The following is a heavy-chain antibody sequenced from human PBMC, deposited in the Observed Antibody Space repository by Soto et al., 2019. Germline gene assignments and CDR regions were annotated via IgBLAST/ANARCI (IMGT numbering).Heavy chain of an antibody. CDR1: GFTVSSKY. V-gene: IGHV3-66*01. Sequence: PGGSLRLSCAASGFTVSSKYMSWVRQAPGKGLEWVSLIQSGGPTYYADSVKGRFTISRDTSENTLHLQMDSLRAEDTAVYYCERDDALCDVGGCTGLPLDVGGKGTTVTIPS. CDR2: IQSGGPT. J-gene: IGHJ6*04. CDR3: ERDDALCDVGGCTGLPLDV. D-gene: IGHD2-21*01.